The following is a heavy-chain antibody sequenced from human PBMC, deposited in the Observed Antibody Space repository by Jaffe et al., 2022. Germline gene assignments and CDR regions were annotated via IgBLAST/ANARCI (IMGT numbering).Heavy chain of an antibody. Sequence: QVQLVQSGAEVKKPGASVKVSCQASGYIFSAYYMCWVRQAPGQGLEWMGVINPRRGTTEYAQKFQGRVTMTRDTSTNTVYMELSRLRSEDTAFYYCARNKYQFEGSSYYETAETEALEIWGQGTMVTVSS. D-gene: IGHD3-10*01. CDR3: ARNKYQFEGSSYYETAETEALEI. CDR1: GYIFSAYY. CDR2: INPRRGTT. V-gene: IGHV1-46*01. J-gene: IGHJ3*02.